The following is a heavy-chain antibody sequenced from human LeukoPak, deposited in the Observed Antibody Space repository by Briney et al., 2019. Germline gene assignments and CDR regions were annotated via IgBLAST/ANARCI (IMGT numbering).Heavy chain of an antibody. J-gene: IGHJ6*02. D-gene: IGHD3-3*01. Sequence: PSETLSLTCTVSGGSISSGGYYWSWIRQHPGKGLEWIGYIYYSGSTYYNPSLKSRVTISVDTSKNQFSLKLSSVTAADTAVYYCARVAPRAREAVAPEPGGYDFWSGYYTRRTVSYYYYGMDVWGQGTTVTVSS. CDR3: ARVAPRAREAVAPEPGGYDFWSGYYTRRTVSYYYYGMDV. V-gene: IGHV4-31*03. CDR1: GGSISSGGYY. CDR2: IYYSGST.